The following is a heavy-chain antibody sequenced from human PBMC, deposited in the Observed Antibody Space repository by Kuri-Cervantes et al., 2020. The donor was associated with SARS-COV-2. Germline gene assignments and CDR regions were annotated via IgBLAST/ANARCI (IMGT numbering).Heavy chain of an antibody. CDR1: GFTFSDYY. CDR2: ISSSSSYT. J-gene: IGHJ6*02. D-gene: IGHD6-6*01. CDR3: ARFTYSSSNEGIYHYYGMDV. V-gene: IGHV3-11*06. Sequence: GESLKISCAASGFTFSDYYMSWIRQAPGKGLEWVSYISSSSSYTNYADSVEGRFTISRDSANNSLSLQMNSLRAEDTAVYYCARFTYSSSNEGIYHYYGMDVWGQGTTVTVSS.